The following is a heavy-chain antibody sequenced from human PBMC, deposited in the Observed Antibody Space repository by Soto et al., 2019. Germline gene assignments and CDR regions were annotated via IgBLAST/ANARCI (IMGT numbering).Heavy chain of an antibody. CDR3: AKTAAGGKNYYCMDV. J-gene: IGHJ6*02. Sequence: GESLKISCKGSGYSFTSYWIGWARQMPGKGLEWMGIIYPGDSDTRYSPSFQGQVTISADKSISTAYLQWSSLKASDTAMYYCAKTAAGGKNYYCMDVWGQGTTVTVSS. D-gene: IGHD6-13*01. CDR1: GYSFTSYW. V-gene: IGHV5-51*01. CDR2: IYPGDSDT.